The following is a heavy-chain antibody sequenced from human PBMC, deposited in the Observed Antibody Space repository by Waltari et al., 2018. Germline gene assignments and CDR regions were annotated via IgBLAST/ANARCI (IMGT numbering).Heavy chain of an antibody. D-gene: IGHD5-12*01. Sequence: EVQLVESGGGLVQPGGSLRLSCAASGFTFSNFYMAWVRQAPGKGPELVAKRKHDGSDRNYMDSVKGRFTISRDNAKNSLYLQMNSLRAEDSAVYYCARDWLGSLDYWGQGTLVTVSS. V-gene: IGHV3-7*01. CDR3: ARDWLGSLDY. CDR1: GFTFSNFY. J-gene: IGHJ4*02. CDR2: RKHDGSDR.